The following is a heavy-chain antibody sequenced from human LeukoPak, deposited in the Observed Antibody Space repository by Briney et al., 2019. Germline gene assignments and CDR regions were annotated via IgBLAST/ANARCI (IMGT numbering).Heavy chain of an antibody. J-gene: IGHJ5*02. D-gene: IGHD3-9*01. V-gene: IGHV5-51*01. CDR1: GYSFTSYW. Sequence: GESLKISCKGSGYSFTSYWIGWVRQMPGKGLEWVGIIYPGDSDTRYSPSFQGQVTISADKSISTAYLQWSSLKASDTAMYYCARGPLLTGSLFDPWGQGTLVTVSS. CDR2: IYPGDSDT. CDR3: ARGPLLTGSLFDP.